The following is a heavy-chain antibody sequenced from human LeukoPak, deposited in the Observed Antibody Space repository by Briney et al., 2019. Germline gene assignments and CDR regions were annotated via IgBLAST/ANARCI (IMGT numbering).Heavy chain of an antibody. Sequence: GGSLRLSCAASGFTFSSYSMSWVRQAPGKGLEWVSSISSSSSYIYYADSVKGRFTISGDNAKNSLYLQMNSLRAEDTAVYYCARDLGPSDYYYGMDVWGQGTTVTVSS. CDR1: GFTFSSYS. CDR3: ARDLGPSDYYYGMDV. CDR2: ISSSSSYI. J-gene: IGHJ6*02. V-gene: IGHV3-21*01.